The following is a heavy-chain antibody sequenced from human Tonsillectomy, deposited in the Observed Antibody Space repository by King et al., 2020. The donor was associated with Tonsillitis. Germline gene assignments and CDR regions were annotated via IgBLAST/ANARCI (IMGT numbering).Heavy chain of an antibody. D-gene: IGHD6-13*01. CDR2: IKQDGSEK. CDR3: ARTKSSSWVGYYLDY. CDR1: GFTFSRYW. J-gene: IGHJ4*02. V-gene: IGHV3-7*01. Sequence: VQLVESGGGLVQPGGSQRLSCAASGFTFSRYWMSWVRQAPGKGLEWVATIKQDGSEKYYVDSAKGRFIISRDSAKNSLYLQMNSLRRDDTALYYCARTKSSSWVGYYLDYWGRGTLVTVSS.